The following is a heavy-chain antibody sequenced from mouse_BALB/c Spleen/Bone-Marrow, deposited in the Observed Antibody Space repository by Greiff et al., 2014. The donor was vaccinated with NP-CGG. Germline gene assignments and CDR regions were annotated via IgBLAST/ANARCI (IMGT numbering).Heavy chain of an antibody. CDR1: GYAFSSYW. D-gene: IGHD1-1*01. CDR3: ARSGYGSNYDY. V-gene: IGHV1-80*01. CDR2: IYPGDGDS. Sequence: VQLQQSGAELVRPGSSVKISCKASGYAFSSYWMIWVKQRPGQGLEWIGQIYPGDGDSNYNGKFKGRATLTVDKSSSTAYMQLSSLTSEDSAVYFCARSGYGSNYDYWGQGTTLTVSS. J-gene: IGHJ2*01.